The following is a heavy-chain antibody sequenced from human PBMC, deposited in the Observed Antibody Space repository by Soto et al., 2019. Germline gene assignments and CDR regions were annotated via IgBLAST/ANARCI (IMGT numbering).Heavy chain of an antibody. CDR3: ARAGDGYDRINWFDP. V-gene: IGHV5-51*01. CDR2: IYPGDSDT. CDR1: GYSFTSYW. J-gene: IGHJ5*02. D-gene: IGHD3-22*01. Sequence: GESLKISCKGSGYSFTSYWIGWVRQMPGKGLEWMGIIYPGDSDTRYSPSFQGQVTISADKSISTAYLQWSSLKASDTAMYCCARAGDGYDRINWFDPWGQGTLVTVSS.